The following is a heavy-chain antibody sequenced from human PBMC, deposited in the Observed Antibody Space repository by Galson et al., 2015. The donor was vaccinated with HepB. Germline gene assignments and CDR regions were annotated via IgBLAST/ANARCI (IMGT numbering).Heavy chain of an antibody. Sequence: SVKVSCKASGYTFTSYYMHWVRQAPGQGLEWMGVINPRSGVITYSERFQGRVTMTRDTSTSTVYMELSSLRSEDTGVYYCARREPYYYHGLDVWGQGTTVSVSS. V-gene: IGHV1-46*01. CDR2: INPRSGVI. J-gene: IGHJ6*02. CDR3: ARREPYYYHGLDV. CDR1: GYTFTSYY.